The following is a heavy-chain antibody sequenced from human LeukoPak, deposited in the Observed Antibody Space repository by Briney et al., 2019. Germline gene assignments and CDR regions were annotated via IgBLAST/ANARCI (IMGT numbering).Heavy chain of an antibody. J-gene: IGHJ4*02. CDR2: CSSSSSYI. Sequence: PGGSLRLSCAASGFTFSNYNMNWVRQAPGKGLEWVSSCSSSSSYIYYADSVKGRFTISRDNAKNSLYLQMNSLRAEDTAVYYCATGSSWYFEYWGQGTLVTVSS. D-gene: IGHD6-13*01. V-gene: IGHV3-21*01. CDR1: GFTFSNYN. CDR3: ATGSSWYFEY.